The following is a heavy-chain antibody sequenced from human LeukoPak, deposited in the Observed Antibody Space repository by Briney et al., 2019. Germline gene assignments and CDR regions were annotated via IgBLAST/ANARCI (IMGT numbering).Heavy chain of an antibody. CDR2: MNPNSGNT. D-gene: IGHD5-12*01. J-gene: IGHJ4*02. CDR1: GYTFTSYD. Sequence: ASVKVSCKASGYTFTSYDINWVRQATGQGLGWMGWMNPNSGNTGYAQKFQGRVTMTRNTSISTAYMELSSLRSEDTAVYYCARGYSGYDWGYYFDYWGQGTLVTVSS. V-gene: IGHV1-8*01. CDR3: ARGYSGYDWGYYFDY.